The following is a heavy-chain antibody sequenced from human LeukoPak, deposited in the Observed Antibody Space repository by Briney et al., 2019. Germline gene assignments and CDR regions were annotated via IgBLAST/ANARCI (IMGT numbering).Heavy chain of an antibody. CDR1: GYTFTGYY. Sequence: ASVKVSCKASGYTFTGYYILWVRQAPGQGLEWMGRINPNSGGADYAQKFQGRVSMTRDTSISTAYMELSSLRSDDTAVYYCARGPRLDSSGWYYGAFDIWGQGTMVTVS. J-gene: IGHJ3*02. CDR2: INPNSGGA. V-gene: IGHV1-2*06. D-gene: IGHD6-19*01. CDR3: ARGPRLDSSGWYYGAFDI.